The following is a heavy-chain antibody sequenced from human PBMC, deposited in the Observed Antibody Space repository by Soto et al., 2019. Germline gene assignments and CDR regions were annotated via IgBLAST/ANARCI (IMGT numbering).Heavy chain of an antibody. CDR2: ITSSGAA. Sequence: DVQLLESGGDLAQPGGSLRLSCEASGFTFNNYAIAWVRQAPGKGLEWVSGITSSGAAYYADSVKGRFTISRDNSKNTLYLQMNGLRAEDTAVYYCAKGESSVSARDFDPWGQGTLVTVSS. CDR1: GFTFNNYA. J-gene: IGHJ5*02. CDR3: AKGESSVSARDFDP. V-gene: IGHV3-23*01. D-gene: IGHD3-22*01.